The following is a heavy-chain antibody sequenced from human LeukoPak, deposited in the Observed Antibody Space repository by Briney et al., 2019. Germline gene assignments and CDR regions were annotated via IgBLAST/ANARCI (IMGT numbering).Heavy chain of an antibody. V-gene: IGHV4-59*01. J-gene: IGHJ6*02. D-gene: IGHD5/OR15-5a*01. CDR1: GGSISSYY. CDR3: ARALLRPNYYYYYGMDV. CDR2: IYYSGST. Sequence: PPETLSLTCTVSGGSISSYYWSWIRQPPGKGLEWIGYIYYSGSTNYNPSLKSRVTISVDTSKNQFSLRLSSVTAADTAVYYCARALLRPNYYYYYGMDVWGQGTTVTVSS.